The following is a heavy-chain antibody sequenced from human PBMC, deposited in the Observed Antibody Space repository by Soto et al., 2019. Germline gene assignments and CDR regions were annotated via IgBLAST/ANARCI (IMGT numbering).Heavy chain of an antibody. CDR3: ARQEGIAAAGSMDV. Sequence: PSETLSLTCTVSGGSISSSSYYWGWIRQPPGKGLEWIGSIYYSGSTYYNPSLKSRVTISVDTSKNQFSPKLSSVTAADTAVYYCARQEGIAAAGSMDVWGQGTTVTVSS. J-gene: IGHJ6*02. V-gene: IGHV4-39*01. CDR1: GGSISSSSYY. CDR2: IYYSGST. D-gene: IGHD6-13*01.